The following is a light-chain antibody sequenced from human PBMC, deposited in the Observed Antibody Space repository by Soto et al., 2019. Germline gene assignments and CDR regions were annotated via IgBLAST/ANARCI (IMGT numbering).Light chain of an antibody. CDR3: QQRSNWPPIT. J-gene: IGKJ5*01. CDR2: DAS. CDR1: KSVSSS. Sequence: EIVMTQSPGTLSLSPGERATLSVRASKSVSSSLALYQQKPGQAPRLLIYDASNRATGIPARFSGSGSGTDFTLTISSLEPEDFAVYYCQQRSNWPPITFGQGTRLEIK. V-gene: IGKV3-11*01.